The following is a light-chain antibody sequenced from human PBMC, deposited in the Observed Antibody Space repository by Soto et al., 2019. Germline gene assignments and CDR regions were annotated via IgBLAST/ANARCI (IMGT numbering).Light chain of an antibody. J-gene: IGKJ3*01. CDR2: AAS. Sequence: AIRMTQSPSSFSASTGDRVTITRQASLGISSYLAWYHQKPWKASKLLIYAASTLQSGVPSRFSGSGSGTDFTLTISCLQPEDFATYYCQQSYSYPFTFGHGTNVYI. CDR1: LGISSY. CDR3: QQSYSYPFT. V-gene: IGKV1-8*01.